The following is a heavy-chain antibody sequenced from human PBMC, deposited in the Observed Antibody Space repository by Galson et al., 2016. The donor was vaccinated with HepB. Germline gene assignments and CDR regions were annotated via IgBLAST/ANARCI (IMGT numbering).Heavy chain of an antibody. CDR3: AHTREFGYYLDY. CDR1: GFSPSTGGVA. V-gene: IGHV2-5*01. Sequence: PALVKPPQTLTLTCTFSGFSPSTGGVAVGWIRQPPGKALEWLALIYWNDDERYGPSLKSRLTITTDTSRAQVVLTMTNMDPVDTATYYCAHTREFGYYLDYWGQGTLVTVSS. J-gene: IGHJ4*02. D-gene: IGHD3-10*01. CDR2: IYWNDDE.